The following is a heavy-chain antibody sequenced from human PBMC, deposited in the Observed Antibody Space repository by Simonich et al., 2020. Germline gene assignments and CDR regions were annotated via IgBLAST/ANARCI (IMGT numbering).Heavy chain of an antibody. CDR1: GGSISSYY. CDR2: IYYSGST. J-gene: IGHJ6*03. CDR3: ARGGRYCSSTSCYYYYYYMDV. V-gene: IGHV4-59*12. Sequence: QVQLQESGPGLVKPSETLSLTCTGSGGSISSYYWSWIRQPPGKGLEWIGYIYYSGSTNYNPSLKSRFTISVDTSKNQFSLKLSSVTAADTAVYYCARGGRYCSSTSCYYYYYYMDVWGKGTTVTVSS. D-gene: IGHD2-2*01.